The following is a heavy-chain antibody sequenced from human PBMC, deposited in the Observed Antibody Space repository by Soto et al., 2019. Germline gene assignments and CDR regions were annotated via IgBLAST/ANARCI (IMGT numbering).Heavy chain of an antibody. CDR2: IYYSGST. D-gene: IGHD6-13*01. Sequence: PSETLSLTCTVSGGSISSGGYYWSWIRQHPGKGLEWIGYIYYSGSTYYNPSLKSRVTISVDTSKNQFSLKLSSVTAADTAVYYCARSSAAAIGILDYWRQRTLVTVSS. V-gene: IGHV4-31*03. CDR3: ARSSAAAIGILDY. J-gene: IGHJ4*02. CDR1: GGSISSGGYY.